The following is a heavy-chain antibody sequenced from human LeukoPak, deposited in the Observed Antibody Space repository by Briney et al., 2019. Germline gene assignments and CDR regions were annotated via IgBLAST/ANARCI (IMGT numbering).Heavy chain of an antibody. Sequence: ASVKVSCKASGYTFTSYGISWVRQAPGQGLEWMGWISAYNGNTNYAQKLQGRVTMTTDTSTSSAYMELRSLRSDDTAVYYCARDSDQLGNSDYWGQGTLVTVSS. V-gene: IGHV1-18*01. CDR3: ARDSDQLGNSDY. J-gene: IGHJ4*02. CDR2: ISAYNGNT. CDR1: GYTFTSYG. D-gene: IGHD7-27*01.